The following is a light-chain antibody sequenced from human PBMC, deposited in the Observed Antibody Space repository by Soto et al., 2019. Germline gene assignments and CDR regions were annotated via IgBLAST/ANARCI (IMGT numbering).Light chain of an antibody. J-gene: IGLJ1*01. CDR3: GSYSSTTTREV. V-gene: IGLV2-14*01. Sequence: QSVLAHPASVSWSPRQSISISCNKSSTDFGGYDFVSWYQHHPGTPPKLIMYEVTHRPSGVSHRFSGSKSASTASLTISGLQVEDEADYFCGSYSSTTTREVFGTGTKVTVL. CDR1: STDFGGYDF. CDR2: EVT.